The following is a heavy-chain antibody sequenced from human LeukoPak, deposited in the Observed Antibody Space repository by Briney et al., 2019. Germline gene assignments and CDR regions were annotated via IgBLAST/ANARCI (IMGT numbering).Heavy chain of an antibody. CDR3: ARAWYYYDSSGYYGDY. CDR2: ISAYNGNT. Sequence: GSSVKVSCQASGYTFTSYGISWVRQAPGQGRAWMGWISAYNGNTNYAQKLQGRVTMTTDTSTSTAYMELRSLRSDDTAVYYCARAWYYYDSSGYYGDYWGQGTLVTVSS. CDR1: GYTFTSYG. D-gene: IGHD3-22*01. J-gene: IGHJ4*02. V-gene: IGHV1-18*01.